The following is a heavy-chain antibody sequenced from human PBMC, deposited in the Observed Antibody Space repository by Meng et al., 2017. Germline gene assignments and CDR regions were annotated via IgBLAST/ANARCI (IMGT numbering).Heavy chain of an antibody. Sequence: VQLREAGPGLVKPSQTLSLTCTVSGGSISSGGYYWSWIRQHPGKGLEWIGYIYYSGSTYYNPSLKSRVTISVDTSKNQFSLKLSSVTAADTAVYYCARSLTVTTVWFDPWGQGTLVTVSS. J-gene: IGHJ5*02. CDR1: GGSISSGGYY. CDR2: IYYSGST. CDR3: ARSLTVTTVWFDP. D-gene: IGHD4-17*01. V-gene: IGHV4-31*03.